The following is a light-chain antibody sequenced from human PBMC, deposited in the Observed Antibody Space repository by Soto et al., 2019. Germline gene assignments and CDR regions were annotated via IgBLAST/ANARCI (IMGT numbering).Light chain of an antibody. V-gene: IGKV3-15*01. J-gene: IGKJ2*01. CDR3: HQYNSWPPGT. Sequence: EIMLTQSPAILSVSPGERATLSCRASQSISRSLAWYQQKPGQAPRLLSSDASTRATGIPARFSGSGAGTEFTLTISSLQSEDFALYYCHQYNSWPPGTFGQGTKVDI. CDR2: DAS. CDR1: QSISRS.